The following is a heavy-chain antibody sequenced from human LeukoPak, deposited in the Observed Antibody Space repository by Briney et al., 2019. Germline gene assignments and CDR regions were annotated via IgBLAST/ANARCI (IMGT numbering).Heavy chain of an antibody. Sequence: GGSLRLSCAASGFTFSSYGMSWVRQAPGKGLEWVSYISSSGSTIYYADSVKGRFTISRDNAKNSLYLQMNSLRAEDTAVYYCARGSFDPHYYYYYYMDVWGKGTTVTISS. V-gene: IGHV3-48*04. CDR2: ISSSGSTI. D-gene: IGHD3-16*01. CDR3: ARGSFDPHYYYYYYMDV. CDR1: GFTFSSYG. J-gene: IGHJ6*03.